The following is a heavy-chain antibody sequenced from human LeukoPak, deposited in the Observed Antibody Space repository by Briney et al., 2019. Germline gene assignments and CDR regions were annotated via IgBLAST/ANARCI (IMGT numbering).Heavy chain of an antibody. V-gene: IGHV3-23*01. CDR1: GFTFSSYA. CDR3: AKATGYYYMDV. Sequence: GGSLRLSCAASGFTFSSYAMTWVRQAPGKGLEWVSSVSGSGAGTHHADSVKGRFTISRDNSNNTLYLQMNSLRVEDTAVYYCAKATGYYYMDVWGKGTTVTVSS. CDR2: VSGSGAGT. J-gene: IGHJ6*03.